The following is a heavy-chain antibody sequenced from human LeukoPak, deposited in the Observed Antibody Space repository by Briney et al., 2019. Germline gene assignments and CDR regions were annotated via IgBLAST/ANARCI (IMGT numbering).Heavy chain of an antibody. V-gene: IGHV4-4*07. CDR2: IYTSGST. CDR1: GGSISSYY. Sequence: PWETLSLTCTVSGGSISSYYWSWIRQPAGKGLEWIGRIYTSGSTNYNPSLKSRVTMSVDTSKNQFSLKLSSVTAADTAVYYCAREPFIAVAAVLDAFDIWGQGTMVTVSS. CDR3: AREPFIAVAAVLDAFDI. D-gene: IGHD6-19*01. J-gene: IGHJ3*02.